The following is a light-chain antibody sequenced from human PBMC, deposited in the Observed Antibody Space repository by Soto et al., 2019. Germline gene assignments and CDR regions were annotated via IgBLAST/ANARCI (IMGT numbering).Light chain of an antibody. CDR1: SSDVGSSNF. CDR3: SSYTSSSTWV. J-gene: IGLJ3*02. CDR2: DVS. V-gene: IGLV2-14*03. Sequence: QSALTQPASVSDSPGQSITISCTGTSSDVGSSNFVSWYQHHPGRAPKLMIYDVSNRPSGVSNRFSGSKSGNTASLTISGLQYEDEADYYCSSYTSSSTWVFGGGTKLTVL.